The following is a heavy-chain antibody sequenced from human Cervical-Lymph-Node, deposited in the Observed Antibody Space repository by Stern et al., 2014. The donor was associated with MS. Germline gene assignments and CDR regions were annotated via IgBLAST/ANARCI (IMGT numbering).Heavy chain of an antibody. CDR3: AKTKSSGYDVPFY. V-gene: IGHV1-69*01. J-gene: IGHJ4*02. CDR2: IIPLFGTA. CDR1: GGIFSSYG. Sequence: QVQLVQSGAEVRKPGSSVKVSCKASGGIFSSYGFNWVRQAPGQGPEWLGVIIPLFGTANYSQNFQGRVTITADDSTSTAYLELSSLRSDDTAIYYCAKTKSSGYDVPFYWGQGTLVTVSS. D-gene: IGHD5-12*01.